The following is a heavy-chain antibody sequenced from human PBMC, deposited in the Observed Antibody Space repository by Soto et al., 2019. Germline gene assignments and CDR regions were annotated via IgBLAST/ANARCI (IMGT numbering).Heavy chain of an antibody. CDR3: AHTPLNYYDSSGYFSYYYGMDV. CDR2: IYRDADK. Sequence: SGPTLVNPTQTLTLNCSFSGFSLSTSGVGVHWIRQPPGKALEWLALIYRDADKRYSPSLKNRLTITKDTSKNQVVFTMTNVDPVDTATYYCAHTPLNYYDSSGYFSYYYGMDVWGQGTTVTVS. D-gene: IGHD3-22*01. V-gene: IGHV2-5*02. J-gene: IGHJ6*02. CDR1: GFSLSTSGVG.